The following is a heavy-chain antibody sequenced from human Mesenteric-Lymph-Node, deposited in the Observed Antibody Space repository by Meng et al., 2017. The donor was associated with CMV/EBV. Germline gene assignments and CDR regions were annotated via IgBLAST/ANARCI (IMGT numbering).Heavy chain of an antibody. D-gene: IGHD6-19*01. CDR3: ARPFPSWQSPRLDPFGA. V-gene: IGHV4-39*01. Sequence: RRGAGRGQVKPSETLSLPLLVPGHSIMSFYYWGWIRQPPGRGLEWIGSVHYTGSTYYSPSLKSRVTVSVDTSKNQFSLRLTSVTAADTAVYYCARPFPSWQSPRLDPFGAWGQGTLVTVSS. CDR1: GHSIMSFYY. J-gene: IGHJ5*02. CDR2: VHYTGST.